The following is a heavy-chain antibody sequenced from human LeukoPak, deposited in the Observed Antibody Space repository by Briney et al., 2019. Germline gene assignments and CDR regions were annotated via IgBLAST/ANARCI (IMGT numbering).Heavy chain of an antibody. Sequence: GGSLRLSCAASGFTFSSYSMNWVRQAPGKGLEWVSSISSSSSYIYYADSVKGRFTISRDNAKNSLYLQMNSLRAEDTAVYYCARDDRDTGYYYCYGMDVWGQGTTVTVSS. CDR1: GFTFSSYS. V-gene: IGHV3-21*01. D-gene: IGHD3-22*01. CDR2: ISSSSSYI. J-gene: IGHJ6*02. CDR3: ARDDRDTGYYYCYGMDV.